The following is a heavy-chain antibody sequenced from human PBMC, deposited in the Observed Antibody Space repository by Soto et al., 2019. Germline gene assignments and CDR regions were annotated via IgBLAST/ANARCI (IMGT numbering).Heavy chain of an antibody. V-gene: IGHV3-74*03. CDR1: GFTFSRYW. J-gene: IGHJ5*02. Sequence: LRLSCAASGFTFSRYWMHWVRQAPGKGLVWVSRFNSDGSTTTYADSVKGRFTISRDNAKNTLYLQINSLRAEDTAVYYCARGMLYDNGGYYPPNSFDPWGPGTLVTVSS. D-gene: IGHD3-22*01. CDR3: ARGMLYDNGGYYPPNSFDP. CDR2: FNSDGSTT.